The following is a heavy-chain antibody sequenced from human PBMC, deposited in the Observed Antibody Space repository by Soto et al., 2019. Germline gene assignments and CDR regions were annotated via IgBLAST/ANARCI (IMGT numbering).Heavy chain of an antibody. D-gene: IGHD3-3*01. CDR3: ARDQFITIFGVVPYQIDY. CDR2: INAGNGNT. J-gene: IGHJ4*02. Sequence: ASVKVSCKASGYTFTSYAMHWVRQAPGQRLEWMGWINAGNGNTKYSQKFQGRVTITRDTSASTAYMELSSLRSEDTAVYYCARDQFITIFGVVPYQIDYWGQGTLVTVSS. CDR1: GYTFTSYA. V-gene: IGHV1-3*01.